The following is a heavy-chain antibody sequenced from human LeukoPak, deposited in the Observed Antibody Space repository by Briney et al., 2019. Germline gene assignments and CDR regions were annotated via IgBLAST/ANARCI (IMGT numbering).Heavy chain of an antibody. V-gene: IGHV1-69*05. CDR1: GGTFSSYA. J-gene: IGHJ4*02. D-gene: IGHD6-19*01. CDR2: IIPIFGTA. CDR3: ARVGAVAGRVSNVFDY. Sequence: SVKVSCKASGGTFSSYAISWVRQAPGQGLEWMGGIIPIFGTANYAQKFQGRVTITTDESTSTAYMELSSLRSEDTAVYYCARVGAVAGRVSNVFDYWGQGTLVSVSS.